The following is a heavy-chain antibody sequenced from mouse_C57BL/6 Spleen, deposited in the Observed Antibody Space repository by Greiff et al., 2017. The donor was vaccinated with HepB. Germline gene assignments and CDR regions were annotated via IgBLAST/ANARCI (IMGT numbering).Heavy chain of an antibody. D-gene: IGHD1-1*01. Sequence: QVQLQQSGAELAKPGASVKLSCKASGYTFTSYWMHWVKQRPGQGLEWIGYINPSSGYTKYNQKFKDKVTLTADKSSSTAYMQLSSLTYEDSAVYYCARSLHYYGSSYAYWGQGTLVTVSA. CDR2: INPSSGYT. V-gene: IGHV1-7*01. J-gene: IGHJ3*01. CDR3: ARSLHYYGSSYAY. CDR1: GYTFTSYW.